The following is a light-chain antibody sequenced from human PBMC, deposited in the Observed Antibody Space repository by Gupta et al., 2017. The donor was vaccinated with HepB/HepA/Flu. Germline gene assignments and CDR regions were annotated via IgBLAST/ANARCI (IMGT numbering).Light chain of an antibody. CDR3: SSFTSGSTVI. V-gene: IGLV2-14*03. Sequence: SALTQPASVSGSPGQSITISCTGTNNDVGGYNYVSWYQQHPGKAPKLMIYDVSKRPSGISNRISGSRSGNTASLTISGLQTEDEADYYCSSFTSGSTVIFGGGTTVTVL. J-gene: IGLJ2*01. CDR1: NNDVGGYNY. CDR2: DVS.